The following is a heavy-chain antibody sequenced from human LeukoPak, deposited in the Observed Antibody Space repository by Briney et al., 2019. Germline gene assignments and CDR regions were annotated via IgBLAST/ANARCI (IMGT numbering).Heavy chain of an antibody. Sequence: ASVKVSCKASGYTFTSYGISWVRQAPGQGLEWMGWISAYNGNTNYAQKLQGRATMTTDTSTSTAYMELRSLRSDDTAVYYCARDQVRYYGSGSYPNTYGMDVWGQGTTVTVSS. V-gene: IGHV1-18*01. CDR3: ARDQVRYYGSGSYPNTYGMDV. J-gene: IGHJ6*02. CDR1: GYTFTSYG. CDR2: ISAYNGNT. D-gene: IGHD3-10*01.